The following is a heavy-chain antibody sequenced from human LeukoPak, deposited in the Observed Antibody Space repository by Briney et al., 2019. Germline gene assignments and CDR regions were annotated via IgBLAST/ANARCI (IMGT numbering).Heavy chain of an antibody. D-gene: IGHD2-8*01. CDR2: IIPIFGTA. CDR3: ARDRNGAGWANAFDI. CDR1: GGTFSSYA. J-gene: IGHJ3*02. Sequence: ASVKVSCKASGGTFSSYAISWVRQAPGQGLEWMGGIIPIFGTANYAQKFQGRVTITADESTSTAYMELSSLRSEDTAVYYCARDRNGAGWANAFDIWGQGKMVTVFS. V-gene: IGHV1-69*13.